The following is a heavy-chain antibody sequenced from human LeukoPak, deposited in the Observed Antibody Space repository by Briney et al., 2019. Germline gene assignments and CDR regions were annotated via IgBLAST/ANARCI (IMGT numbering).Heavy chain of an antibody. Sequence: HPGGSLRLSCGASGFTFSTYGMHWVRQAPGKGLEWVALISDDGNKKYCADSVKGRFTISRDNSKNTVYLQMNSLRAEDTAVYYCAKDSRNYYFDYWGQGTLVIVSS. J-gene: IGHJ4*02. CDR2: ISDDGNKK. CDR3: AKDSRNYYFDY. CDR1: GFTFSTYG. V-gene: IGHV3-30*18.